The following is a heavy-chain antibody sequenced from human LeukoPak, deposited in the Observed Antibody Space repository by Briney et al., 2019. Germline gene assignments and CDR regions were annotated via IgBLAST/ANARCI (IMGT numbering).Heavy chain of an antibody. J-gene: IGHJ4*02. CDR3: AKIHSVVVVVAATLALDY. CDR1: GLTFSSYA. V-gene: IGHV3-23*01. D-gene: IGHD2-15*01. CDR2: TSGSGGST. Sequence: GGSLRLSCAASGLTFSSYAMSWVRQAPGKGLEWVSATSGSGGSTYYADSVKGRFTISRDNSKNTLYLQMNSLRAEDTAVYYCAKIHSVVVVVAATLALDYWGQGTLVTVSS.